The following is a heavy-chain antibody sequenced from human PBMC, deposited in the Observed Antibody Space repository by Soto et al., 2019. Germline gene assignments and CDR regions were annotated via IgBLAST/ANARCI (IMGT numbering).Heavy chain of an antibody. CDR3: ARVSGYYCLDY. V-gene: IGHV1-3*05. CDR1: GYTFTNYA. Sequence: QVQLVQSGAEEKKPGASVKVSCKASGYTFTNYAMHWVRQAPGQRLEWMGWINAGNGNTKYSQKFQGRVTITSDTSASTAYMELSSLRSEDTAVYYCARVSGYYCLDYWGQGNLVTVSS. J-gene: IGHJ4*02. CDR2: INAGNGNT. D-gene: IGHD5-12*01.